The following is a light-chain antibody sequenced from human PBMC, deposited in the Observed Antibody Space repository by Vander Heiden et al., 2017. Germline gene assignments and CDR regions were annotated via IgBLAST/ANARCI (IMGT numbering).Light chain of an antibody. CDR2: AAS. V-gene: IGKV1D-12*01. CDR3: QQANCVPFSIT. CDR1: QGIGSW. Sequence: DIQMTQSLSSVSASVGDRVTITCRASQGIGSWLAWYRQKPEKAPKLLIYAASSLQSGVPSRFSGSGSGTDFTLTISSLQPEDFATYYCQQANCVPFSITFGQGTQLEIK. J-gene: IGKJ5*01.